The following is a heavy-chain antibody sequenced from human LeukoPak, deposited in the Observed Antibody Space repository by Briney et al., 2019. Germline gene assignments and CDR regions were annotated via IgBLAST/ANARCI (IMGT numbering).Heavy chain of an antibody. Sequence: ASVKVSCMASGYTFTGYYMHWVRQAPGQGLEWMGWINPNSGGTNYAQKFQGRVTMTRDTSISTAYMELSRLRSDDTAVYYCARDRYSSSPPFDYWGQGTLVTVSS. CDR2: INPNSGGT. CDR1: GYTFTGYY. D-gene: IGHD6-6*01. V-gene: IGHV1-2*02. J-gene: IGHJ4*02. CDR3: ARDRYSSSPPFDY.